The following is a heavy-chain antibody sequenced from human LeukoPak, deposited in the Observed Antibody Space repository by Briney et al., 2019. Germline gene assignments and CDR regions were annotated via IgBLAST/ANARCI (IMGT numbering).Heavy chain of an antibody. CDR3: ARGNREQWLVPLYFDY. D-gene: IGHD6-19*01. J-gene: IGHJ4*02. V-gene: IGHV4-59*01. CDR2: IYYSGST. CDR1: GGSISSYY. Sequence: PSETLSLTCTVSGGSISSYYWSWIRQPPGKGLEWIGYIYYSGSTNYNPSLKSRVTISVDTSKNQFSLKLSSVTAADTAVYYCARGNREQWLVPLYFDYWGQGTLVTVSS.